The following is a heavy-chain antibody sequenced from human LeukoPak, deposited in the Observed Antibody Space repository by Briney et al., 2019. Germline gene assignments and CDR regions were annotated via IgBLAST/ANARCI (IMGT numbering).Heavy chain of an antibody. CDR3: ARTIYYYESTSYFSDAFDV. CDR1: GFTLSGHS. J-gene: IGHJ3*01. CDR2: ISPTSAYI. Sequence: SGGSLRLSCAATGFTLSGHSMNWVRQALGKGLGWVSSISPTSAYIYYQDSVKGRFTISRDDAKNSLYLEMDSLRAEDTAVYYCARTIYYYESTSYFSDAFDVWGQGAMVTVSS. D-gene: IGHD3-22*01. V-gene: IGHV3-21*01.